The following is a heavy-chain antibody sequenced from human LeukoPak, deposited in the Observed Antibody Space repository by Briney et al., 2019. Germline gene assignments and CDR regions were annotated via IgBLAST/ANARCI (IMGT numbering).Heavy chain of an antibody. CDR2: ISSSSSYI. V-gene: IGHV3-21*01. Sequence: PGGSLRLSCAASGFTFSSYSMNWVRQAPGKGLEWVSSISSSSSYIYYADSVKGRFTISRDNAKNSLYLQMNSLRAEDTAVYYCARDRRAVYGSGSCYYFDYWGQGTLVTVSS. J-gene: IGHJ4*02. CDR1: GFTFSSYS. CDR3: ARDRRAVYGSGSCYYFDY. D-gene: IGHD3-10*01.